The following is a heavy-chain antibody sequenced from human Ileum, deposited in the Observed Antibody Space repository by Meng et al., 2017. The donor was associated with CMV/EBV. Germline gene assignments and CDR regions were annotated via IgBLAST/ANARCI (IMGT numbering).Heavy chain of an antibody. J-gene: IGHJ5*02. Sequence: QLQGSGPSPLQPSATLSLTCTVTGGSLTSYYWTWIRQPAGKGLEWIGRIHPTGTTDDNPSLRSRVSMSLDKSKNQFSLKLTSVTAADTAVYYCARAAARGVPVDLWGQGTLVTVSS. CDR2: IHPTGTT. CDR3: ARAAARGVPVDL. CDR1: GGSLTSYY. V-gene: IGHV4-4*07. D-gene: IGHD3-10*01.